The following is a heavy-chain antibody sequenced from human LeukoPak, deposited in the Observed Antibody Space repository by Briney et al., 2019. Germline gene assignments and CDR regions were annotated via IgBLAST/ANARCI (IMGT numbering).Heavy chain of an antibody. CDR3: ARHPPYDYDSSGYSDYFDY. J-gene: IGHJ4*02. D-gene: IGHD3-22*01. V-gene: IGHV4-59*08. CDR1: GGYISSYY. Sequence: NPSETLSLTCTVSGGYISSYYWSWIRQPPGKGLEWIGYIYYSGSTNYNPSLKSRVTISVDTSKNQFSLKLSSVTAADTAVYYCARHPPYDYDSSGYSDYFDYWGQGTLVTVSS. CDR2: IYYSGST.